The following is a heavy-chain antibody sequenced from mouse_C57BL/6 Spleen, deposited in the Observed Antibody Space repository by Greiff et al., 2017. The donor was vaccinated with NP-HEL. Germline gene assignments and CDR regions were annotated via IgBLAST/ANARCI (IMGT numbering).Heavy chain of an antibody. Sequence: EVQGVESGGGLVQPKGSLKLSCAASGFSFNTYAMNWVRQAPGKGLEWVARIRSKSNNYATYYADSVKDRFTISRDDSESMLYLQMNNLKTEDTAMYYCVRHNWDAFDYWGQGTTLTVSS. CDR2: IRSKSNNYAT. CDR3: VRHNWDAFDY. CDR1: GFSFNTYA. J-gene: IGHJ2*01. D-gene: IGHD4-1*01. V-gene: IGHV10-1*01.